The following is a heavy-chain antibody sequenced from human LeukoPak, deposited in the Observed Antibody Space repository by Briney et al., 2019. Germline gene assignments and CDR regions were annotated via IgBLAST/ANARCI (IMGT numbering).Heavy chain of an antibody. CDR3: ARDEGYCSGGSCYAPGQH. D-gene: IGHD2-15*01. CDR1: GGSISSYY. J-gene: IGHJ1*01. V-gene: IGHV4-59*01. CDR2: IYYSGST. Sequence: SQTLSLTCTVSGGSISSYYWSWIRQPPGKGLAWIGYIYYSGSTNYNPSLKSRVTISVDTSKNQFSLKLSSVTAADTAVYYCARDEGYCSGGSCYAPGQHWGQGTLVTVSS.